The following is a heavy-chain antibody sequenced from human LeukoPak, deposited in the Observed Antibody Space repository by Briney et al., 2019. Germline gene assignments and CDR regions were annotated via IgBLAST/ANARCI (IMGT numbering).Heavy chain of an antibody. CDR2: ISSSSNTI. CDR3: ARDRVVPAATTPKEFDY. D-gene: IGHD2-2*01. V-gene: IGHV3-48*01. CDR1: GFTFSSYS. Sequence: GGSLRLSCAASGFTFSSYSMNWVRQAPGKGLEWVSYISSSSNTIYYADSVKGRFTISRDNAKNSLYLQMNSLRAEDTAVYYCARDRVVPAATTPKEFDYWGQGTLVTVSS. J-gene: IGHJ4*02.